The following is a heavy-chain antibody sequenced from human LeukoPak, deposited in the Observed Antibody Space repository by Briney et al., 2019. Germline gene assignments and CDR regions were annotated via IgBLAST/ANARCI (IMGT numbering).Heavy chain of an antibody. Sequence: PSETLSLICTVSGGSISSYYWSWIRQPPGKGLEWIGYIYYSGSTNYNPSLKSRVTISIDTSKNQVSLKLSSVTAADTAVYYCARRSDWFDPWGQGTLVTVSS. CDR2: IYYSGST. CDR3: ARRSDWFDP. V-gene: IGHV4-59*08. CDR1: GGSISSYY. J-gene: IGHJ5*02.